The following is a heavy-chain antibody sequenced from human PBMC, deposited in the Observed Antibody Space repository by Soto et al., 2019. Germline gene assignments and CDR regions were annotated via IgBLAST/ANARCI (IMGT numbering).Heavy chain of an antibody. CDR1: GGSISSGGYY. Sequence: PSETLSLTSTVSGGSISSGGYYWSWIRQNPGKGLEWIGYIYYSGSTYYNPSLKSRVTISVDPAKNQFSLKLSSVTAADTAVYYCARVGDECVTGYFPIHWFDPWGQGTPVPVSS. V-gene: IGHV4-31*03. CDR2: IYYSGST. D-gene: IGHD3-9*01. J-gene: IGHJ5*02. CDR3: ARVGDECVTGYFPIHWFDP.